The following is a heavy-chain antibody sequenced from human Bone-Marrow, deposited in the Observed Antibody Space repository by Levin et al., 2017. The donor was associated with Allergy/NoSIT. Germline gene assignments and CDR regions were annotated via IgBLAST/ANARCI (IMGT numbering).Heavy chain of an antibody. CDR2: IYHSGST. CDR1: GGSVSSGDCQ. CDR3: ARDYYDSSGSYFRTFDY. Sequence: PSETLSLTCTVSGGSVSSGDCQWTWIRQPPGKGLEWIGSIYHSGSTYYNPSLKSRISIPVDASKNQFSLKLSSVTASDTAVYYCARDYYDSSGSYFRTFDYWGQGSLVTVSS. V-gene: IGHV4-30-4*01. D-gene: IGHD3-22*01. J-gene: IGHJ4*02.